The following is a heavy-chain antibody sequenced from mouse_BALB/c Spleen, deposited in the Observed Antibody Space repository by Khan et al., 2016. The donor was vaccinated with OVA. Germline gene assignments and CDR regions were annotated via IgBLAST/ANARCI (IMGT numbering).Heavy chain of an antibody. D-gene: IGHD2-1*01. J-gene: IGHJ4*01. CDR3: VKQNHGTLYAVDY. V-gene: IGHV2-3*01. Sequence: QVQLKESGPGLVAPSQSLSITCTVSGFSLTSYGVSWVRQPPGKGLEWLGVIWGDGNTNYHSTLISRLSISKDDSKRQVFLKLNSLQTDDTATYYCVKQNHGTLYAVDYWGQGTSVTVSS. CDR2: IWGDGNT. CDR1: GFSLTSYG.